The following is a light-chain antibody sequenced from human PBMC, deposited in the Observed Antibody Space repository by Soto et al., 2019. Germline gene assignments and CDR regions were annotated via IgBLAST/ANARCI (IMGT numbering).Light chain of an antibody. CDR2: EVS. Sequence: QSVLTQPASVSGSPGQSITISCTGTSXDVGGYDYVSWYQIHPGKAPKLMVFEVSYRPSGVSYRFSGSKSGNTASLTISGLQAEDEADYFCSSYSISTAYLFGAGTKVTVL. CDR1: SXDVGGYDY. J-gene: IGLJ1*01. CDR3: SSYSISTAYL. V-gene: IGLV2-14*01.